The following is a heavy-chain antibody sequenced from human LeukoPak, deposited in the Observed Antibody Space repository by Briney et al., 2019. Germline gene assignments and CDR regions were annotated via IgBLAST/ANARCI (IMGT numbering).Heavy chain of an antibody. CDR2: INPNSGGT. Sequence: ASVKVSCKASGYTFTGYYTHWVRQAPGQGLEWMGWINPNSGGTNYAQKFQGRVTMTRDTSISTAYMELSRLRSDDTAVYYCARIGVQLWVDTPDYWGQGTLVTVSS. CDR3: ARIGVQLWVDTPDY. J-gene: IGHJ4*02. CDR1: GYTFTGYY. D-gene: IGHD5-18*01. V-gene: IGHV1-2*02.